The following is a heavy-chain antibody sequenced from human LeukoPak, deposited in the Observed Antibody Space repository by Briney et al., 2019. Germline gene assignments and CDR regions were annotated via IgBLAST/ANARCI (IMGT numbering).Heavy chain of an antibody. CDR2: ISSSSSYI. V-gene: IGHV3-21*01. Sequence: GGSLRLSCAASGFTFSSYRMNWVRQAPGKGLEWVSSISSSSSYIYYADSVKGRFTISRDNAKNSLYLQMNSLRAEDTAVYYCARDPQYYDYVWGSPPPLDYWGQGTLVTVSS. J-gene: IGHJ4*02. CDR1: GFTFSSYR. D-gene: IGHD3-16*01. CDR3: ARDPQYYDYVWGSPPPLDY.